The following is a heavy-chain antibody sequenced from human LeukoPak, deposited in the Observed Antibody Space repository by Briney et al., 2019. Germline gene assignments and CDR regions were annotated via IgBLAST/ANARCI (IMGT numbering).Heavy chain of an antibody. CDR1: GFTFSSYW. Sequence: GGSLSLSCAASGFTFSSYWMCWVRQAPGKGLEWVANIKQDGSEKYYVDSVKGRFTISRDNAKNSLYLQMNSLRAEDTAVHYCARDAMIVDDASDIWGQGTMVTVSS. V-gene: IGHV3-7*01. J-gene: IGHJ3*02. D-gene: IGHD3-22*01. CDR3: ARDAMIVDDASDI. CDR2: IKQDGSEK.